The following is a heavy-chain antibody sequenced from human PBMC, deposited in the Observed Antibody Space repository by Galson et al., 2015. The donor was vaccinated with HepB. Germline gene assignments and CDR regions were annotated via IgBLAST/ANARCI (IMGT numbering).Heavy chain of an antibody. CDR2: FDPEDGET. CDR3: ATGVEYSSSSFIDY. V-gene: IGHV1-24*01. D-gene: IGHD6-6*01. J-gene: IGHJ4*02. CDR1: GYTLTELS. Sequence: SVKVSCKVSGYTLTELSMHWVRQAPGKGLGWMGGFDPEDGETIYAQKFQGRVTMTEDTSTDTAYMELSSLRSEDTAVYYCATGVEYSSSSFIDYWGQGTLVTVSS.